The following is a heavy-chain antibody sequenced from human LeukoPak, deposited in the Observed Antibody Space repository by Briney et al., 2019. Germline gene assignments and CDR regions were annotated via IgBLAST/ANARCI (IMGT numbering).Heavy chain of an antibody. D-gene: IGHD2-2*02. CDR3: HPLAYTTN. CDR1: GFTFSSRW. CDR2: SKTDGSSA. Sequence: GGSLRLSCAVSGFTSGFTFSSRWMHWVRQAPGKGLEWVSVSKTDGSSANYADSVKGRFTVSRDNAKDTLYLQMNSLRADDTAVYYCHPLAYTTNWGQETLVTVSS. J-gene: IGHJ4*02. V-gene: IGHV3-74*01.